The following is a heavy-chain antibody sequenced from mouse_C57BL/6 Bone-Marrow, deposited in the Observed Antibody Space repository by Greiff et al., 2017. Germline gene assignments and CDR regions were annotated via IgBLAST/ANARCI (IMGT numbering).Heavy chain of an antibody. D-gene: IGHD1-1*01. CDR1: GYTFTDYN. CDR3: ARSLYYYGSSDD. J-gene: IGHJ2*01. CDR2: INPNNGGT. Sequence: SGPELVKPGASVKMSCKASGYTFTDYNMHWVKQSHGESLEWIGYINPNNGGTSYNQKFKGKATLTVNKSSSTAYMELRSLTSEDSAVYYCARSLYYYGSSDDWGEGTTLTVAS. V-gene: IGHV1-22*01.